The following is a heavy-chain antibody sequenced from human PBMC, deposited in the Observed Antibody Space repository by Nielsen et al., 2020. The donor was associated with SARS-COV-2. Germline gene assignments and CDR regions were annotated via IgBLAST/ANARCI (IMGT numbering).Heavy chain of an antibody. J-gene: IGHJ4*02. Sequence: GESLKISCAASGFTFSSYGMHWVRQAPGKGLEWVAVISYDGSNKYYADSVKGRFTISRDNSKNTLYLQMNSLRAEDTAVYYCARGSSWYVGGLHYFDYWGQGTLVTVSS. V-gene: IGHV3-30*03. CDR2: ISYDGSNK. CDR3: ARGSSWYVGGLHYFDY. D-gene: IGHD6-13*01. CDR1: GFTFSSYG.